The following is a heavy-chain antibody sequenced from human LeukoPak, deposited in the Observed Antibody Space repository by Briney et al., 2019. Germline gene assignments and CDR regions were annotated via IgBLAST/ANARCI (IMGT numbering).Heavy chain of an antibody. CDR3: ARRRGDSSNFDY. V-gene: IGHV4-39*01. Sequence: PSETLSLTCTVSGGSISSSSYYWVWIRQPPGKGLEWIGNIFSSGSTYYNPSLKSRVTISLDTSKNQFSLKVSSVTAADTAVYYCARRRGDSSNFDYWGQGTRVTVSS. J-gene: IGHJ4*02. D-gene: IGHD6-13*01. CDR2: IFSSGST. CDR1: GGSISSSSYY.